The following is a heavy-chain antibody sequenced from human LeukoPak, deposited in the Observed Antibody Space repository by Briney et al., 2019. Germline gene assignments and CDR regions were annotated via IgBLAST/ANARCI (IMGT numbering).Heavy chain of an antibody. J-gene: IGHJ4*02. CDR3: ARAQTYGDYRLLLDY. D-gene: IGHD4-17*01. V-gene: IGHV3-73*01. CDR2: IRSKANSYAT. Sequence: GGSLRLSCAASGFTFSGSAMHWVRQASGKGLEWVGRIRSKANSYATAYAASVKGRFTISRDDSKNTAYLQMNSLRAEDTALYYCARAQTYGDYRLLLDYWGQGTLVTVSS. CDR1: GFTFSGSA.